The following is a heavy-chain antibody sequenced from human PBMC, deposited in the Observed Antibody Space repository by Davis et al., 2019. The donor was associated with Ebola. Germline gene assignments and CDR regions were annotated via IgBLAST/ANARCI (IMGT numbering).Heavy chain of an antibody. CDR2: IYPGDSDT. CDR3: ARLRGCSSTSCYSRGADY. CDR1: GYSFTSYW. Sequence: GESLKISCKGSGYSFTSYWIGWVRQMPGKGLEWMGIIYPGDSDTRYSPSFQGQVTILADKSISTAYLQWSSLKASDTAMYYCARLRGCSSTSCYSRGADYWGQGTLVTVSS. V-gene: IGHV5-51*01. D-gene: IGHD2-2*01. J-gene: IGHJ4*02.